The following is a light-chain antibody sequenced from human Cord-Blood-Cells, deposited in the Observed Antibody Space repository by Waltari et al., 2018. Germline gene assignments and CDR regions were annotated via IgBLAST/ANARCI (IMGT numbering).Light chain of an antibody. CDR3: CSYAGSSTFYV. Sequence: QSALTQPASLSGSPGQSITISCPGTSSYVRSYNLVSSYQQHPGNAPKLIIYEGSKRPSGVSNRFSGSKSGNTACLTISGRQAEDEADYYCCSYAGSSTFYVFGTGTKVTVL. J-gene: IGLJ1*01. V-gene: IGLV2-23*01. CDR2: EGS. CDR1: SSYVRSYNL.